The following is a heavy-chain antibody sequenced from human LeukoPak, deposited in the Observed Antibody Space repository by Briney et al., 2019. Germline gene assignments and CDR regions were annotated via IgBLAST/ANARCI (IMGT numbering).Heavy chain of an antibody. Sequence: PGGSLRLSCAASGFTFSSYSMNWVRQAPGKGLKWVSYITTSGDTIYYADSVKGRFTISRDNAKNSLYLQMNSLRAEDTAVYYCARDRSKWELRTRLYYYYGMDVWGQGTTVTVSS. CDR1: GFTFSSYS. J-gene: IGHJ6*02. V-gene: IGHV3-48*04. CDR2: ITTSGDTI. CDR3: ARDRSKWELRTRLYYYYGMDV. D-gene: IGHD1-26*01.